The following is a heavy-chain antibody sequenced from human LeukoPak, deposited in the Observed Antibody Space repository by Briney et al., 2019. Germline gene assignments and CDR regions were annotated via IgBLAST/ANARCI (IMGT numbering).Heavy chain of an antibody. V-gene: IGHV3-53*01. CDR3: VRASYYDSTGYVKDNFDY. D-gene: IGHD3-22*01. CDR2: IYSDGST. Sequence: GGSLRLSCAASGFTVSSDYMSWVRQAPGKGLEWVSVIYSDGSTSYADSVKGRFTISRDNSKNTLSLQMTSLRAEDTAVYYCVRASYYDSTGYVKDNFDYWGQGTLVTVSS. CDR1: GFTVSSDY. J-gene: IGHJ4*02.